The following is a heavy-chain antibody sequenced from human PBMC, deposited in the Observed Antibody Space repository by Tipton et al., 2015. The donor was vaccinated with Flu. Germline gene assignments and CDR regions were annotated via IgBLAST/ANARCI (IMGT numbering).Heavy chain of an antibody. CDR2: IYPVDSDT. Sequence: VQLVQSGAEVKKPGESLKISCKGSGYSFTSYWIGWVRQMPGKGLEWMGIIYPVDSDTRYSPSFQGQVTISADKSISTAYLQWGSLKASDTAMYYCVRRSDLLTGYPHPGFDYWGQGALVTVST. V-gene: IGHV5-51*03. CDR3: VRRSDLLTGYPHPGFDY. CDR1: GYSFTSYW. J-gene: IGHJ4*02. D-gene: IGHD3-9*01.